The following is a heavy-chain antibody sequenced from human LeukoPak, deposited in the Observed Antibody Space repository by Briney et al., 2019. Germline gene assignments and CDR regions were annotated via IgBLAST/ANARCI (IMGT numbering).Heavy chain of an antibody. V-gene: IGHV3-21*01. CDR1: GFTFDDYG. CDR3: ARMGRGLNY. CDR2: ISSSSSYI. J-gene: IGHJ4*02. D-gene: IGHD3-10*01. Sequence: GGSLRLSCAASGFTFDDYGMSWVRQAPGKGLEWVSSISSSSSYIYYADSVKGRFTISRDNAKNSLYLQMNSLRAEDTAVYYCARMGRGLNYWGQGTLVTVSS.